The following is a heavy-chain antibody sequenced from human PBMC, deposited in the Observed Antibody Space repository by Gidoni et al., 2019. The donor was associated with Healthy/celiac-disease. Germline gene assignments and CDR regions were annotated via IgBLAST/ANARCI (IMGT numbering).Heavy chain of an antibody. J-gene: IGHJ4*02. CDR1: GFTFSSYS. CDR2: ISSSSSTI. D-gene: IGHD5-18*01. Sequence: EVQLVESGGGLVQPGGSLRLSCAASGFTFSSYSMNWVRPAPGKGLEWVSYISSSSSTIYYADSVKGRFTISRDNAKNSLYLQMNSLRAEDTAVYYCARETWIQLWPDLYYFDYWGQGTLVTVSS. V-gene: IGHV3-48*01. CDR3: ARETWIQLWPDLYYFDY.